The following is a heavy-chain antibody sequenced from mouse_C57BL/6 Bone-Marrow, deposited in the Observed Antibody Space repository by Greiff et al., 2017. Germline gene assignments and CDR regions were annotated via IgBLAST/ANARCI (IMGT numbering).Heavy chain of an antibody. J-gene: IGHJ3*01. Sequence: VQLQQSGAELARPGASVKLSCKASGYTFTSYGISWVKQRTGQGLEWIGEIYPRSGNTYYNEKFKGKATLTADKSSSTAYMELRSLTSEDSAVYFCARSVYYGPLAWFAYWGQGTLVTVSA. V-gene: IGHV1-81*01. CDR1: GYTFTSYG. CDR3: ARSVYYGPLAWFAY. D-gene: IGHD1-2*01. CDR2: IYPRSGNT.